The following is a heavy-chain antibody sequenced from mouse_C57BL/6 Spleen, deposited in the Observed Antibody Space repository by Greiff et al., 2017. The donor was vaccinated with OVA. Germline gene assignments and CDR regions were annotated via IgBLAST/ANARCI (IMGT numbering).Heavy chain of an antibody. CDR1: GFTFSDYG. V-gene: IGHV5-17*01. D-gene: IGHD2-4*01. CDR2: ISSGSSTI. Sequence: DVHLVESGGGLVKPGGSLKLSCAASGFTFSDYGMHWVRQAPEKGLEWVAYISSGSSTIYYADTVKGRFTISRDNAKNTLFLQMTSLRSEDTAMYYCARIYYDYDSAMDYWGQGTSVTVSS. CDR3: ARIYYDYDSAMDY. J-gene: IGHJ4*01.